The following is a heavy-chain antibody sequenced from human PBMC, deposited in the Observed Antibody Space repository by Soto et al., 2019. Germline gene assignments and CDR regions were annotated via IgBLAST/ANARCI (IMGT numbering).Heavy chain of an antibody. CDR2: TWYDGSNK. CDR3: AISDCTVAYCYSGPFDYGVDV. Sequence: QVQLVESGRGVVQPAVSLSLTCTTSGFTFNTYGMHWVRQVQGKGLESGAITWYDGSNKYYAESVNGRFTISRDNSKKALYLQMNSLRAEDTSLYYCAISDCTVAYCYSGPFDYGVDVWGQGTTVTVSS. J-gene: IGHJ6*02. V-gene: IGHV3-33*08. CDR1: GFTFNTYG. D-gene: IGHD2-21*02.